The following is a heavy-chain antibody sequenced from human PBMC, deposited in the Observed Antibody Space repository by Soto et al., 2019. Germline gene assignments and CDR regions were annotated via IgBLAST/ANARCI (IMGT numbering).Heavy chain of an antibody. CDR1: GGTFSSYA. D-gene: IGHD3-22*01. CDR2: IIPIFGTA. J-gene: IGHJ4*02. CDR3: ARGVHYDSSGYYYFY. V-gene: IGHV1-69*01. Sequence: QVQLVQSGAEVKKPGSSVKVSCKASGGTFSSYAIDWVRQAPGQGLEWMGGIIPIFGTAKYAHKFQGRITITADESTSTAYMELRSLRSEDTAVYYCARGVHYDSSGYYYFYWGQGTLVTVSS.